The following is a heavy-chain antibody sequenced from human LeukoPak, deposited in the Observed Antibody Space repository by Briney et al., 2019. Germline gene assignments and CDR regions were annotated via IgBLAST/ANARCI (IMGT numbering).Heavy chain of an antibody. CDR1: GFTFSSYA. D-gene: IGHD3-3*02. Sequence: PGGSLRLSCAASGFTFSSYAMHWVRQAPGKGLEWVAVISYDGSNKYYADSVKGRFTISRDNSKNTLYLQMNSLRAEDTAVYYCAREGIFGSSPLGYYYYGMDVWGQGTTVTVSS. V-gene: IGHV3-30*04. CDR3: AREGIFGSSPLGYYYYGMDV. CDR2: ISYDGSNK. J-gene: IGHJ6*02.